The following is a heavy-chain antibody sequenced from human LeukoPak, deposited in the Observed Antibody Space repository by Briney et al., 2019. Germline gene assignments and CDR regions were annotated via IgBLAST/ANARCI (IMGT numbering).Heavy chain of an antibody. V-gene: IGHV3-30*18. CDR1: GFTFSSYG. CDR3: AKAGGAYCSSTSCYIDY. J-gene: IGHJ4*02. D-gene: IGHD2-2*02. Sequence: GGSLRLSCAASGFTFSSYGMHWVRQAPGKGLEWVAVISYDGSNKYYADSVKGRFTISRDNSKNTLYLQMNSLRAEDTAVYYCAKAGGAYCSSTSCYIDYWGQGTLVTVSS. CDR2: ISYDGSNK.